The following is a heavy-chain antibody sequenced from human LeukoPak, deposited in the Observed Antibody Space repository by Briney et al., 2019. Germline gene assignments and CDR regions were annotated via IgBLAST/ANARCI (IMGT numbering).Heavy chain of an antibody. CDR3: AKGGARSGWYSSGFDC. J-gene: IGHJ4*02. D-gene: IGHD6-19*01. CDR2: FSGSGYPT. CDR1: GFPFRANA. Sequence: PGGSWEPSGGAAGFPFRANAITWVAQAPGKGLKGVPGFSGSGYPTYYADSVKGRFTISRDNSKNTLYLQMSSLRADDTAVYYCAKGGARSGWYSSGFDCWGQGTLVTVSS. V-gene: IGHV3-23*01.